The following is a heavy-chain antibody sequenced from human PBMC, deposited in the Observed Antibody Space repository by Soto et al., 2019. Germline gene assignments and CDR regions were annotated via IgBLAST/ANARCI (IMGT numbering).Heavy chain of an antibody. V-gene: IGHV4-38-2*01. J-gene: IGHJ4*02. CDR2: IYHGGST. CDR3: ARGSYVYFGY. CDR1: GYSISSSYY. Sequence: PSETLSLTCVVSGYSISSSYYWGWIRQPPGKGLEWIGSIYHGGSTFYNPSLKSRVTISVDTSKNQFSLNLTSVTAADTAVYFWARGSYVYFGYWGRGTLVTVSS. D-gene: IGHD5-18*01.